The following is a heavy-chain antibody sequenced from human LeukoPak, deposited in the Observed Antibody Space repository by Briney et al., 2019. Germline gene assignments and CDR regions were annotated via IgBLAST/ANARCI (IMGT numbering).Heavy chain of an antibody. D-gene: IGHD3-22*01. CDR2: ISGSGGTT. J-gene: IGHJ3*02. CDR1: GFTFSAYA. CDR3: AKDYYYDSSGYYYGDAFDI. Sequence: GGSLRLSCAASGFTFSAYAMAWVRQAPGKGLEWVSTISGSGGTTYSADSVKGRLTISRDNSKNILYLQVNSLRAGETAVYYCAKDYYYDSSGYYYGDAFDIWGQGTMVTVSS. V-gene: IGHV3-23*01.